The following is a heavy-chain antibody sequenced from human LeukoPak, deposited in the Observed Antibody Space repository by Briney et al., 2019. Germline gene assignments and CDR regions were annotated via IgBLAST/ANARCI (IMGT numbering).Heavy chain of an antibody. J-gene: IGHJ3*02. Sequence: PGGSLRLSCVASGSTFRTYGMNWVRQAPGKGLEWVSYISSTSDPVLYAESVKGRFTISRDNAQNSLYLQMDSLRAEDTAVYYCARERHDGFDIWGQGTMVTVSS. CDR2: ISSTSDPV. V-gene: IGHV3-48*01. CDR3: ARERHDGFDI. CDR1: GSTFRTYG.